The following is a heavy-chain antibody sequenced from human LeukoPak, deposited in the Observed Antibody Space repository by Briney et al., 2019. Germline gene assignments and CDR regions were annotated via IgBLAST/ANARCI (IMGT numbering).Heavy chain of an antibody. CDR3: ARDRLGYCSGGSCYEQYYYYYGMDV. Sequence: PGGSLRLSCAASGFTFSSYEMNWVRQAPGKGLEWVSYISSSGSTIYHADSVKGRFTISRDNAKNSLYLQMNSLRAEDTAVYYCARDRLGYCSGGSCYEQYYYYYGMDVWGKGTTVTVSS. CDR1: GFTFSSYE. V-gene: IGHV3-48*03. D-gene: IGHD2-15*01. CDR2: ISSSGSTI. J-gene: IGHJ6*04.